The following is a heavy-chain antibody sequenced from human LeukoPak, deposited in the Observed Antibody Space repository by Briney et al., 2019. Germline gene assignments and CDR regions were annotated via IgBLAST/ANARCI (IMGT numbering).Heavy chain of an antibody. CDR3: AKTHSSSWPSDAFDI. D-gene: IGHD6-13*01. CDR2: ISYDGSNK. J-gene: IGHJ3*02. Sequence: GGSLRLSCAASGFTLSSYGMHWVRQAPGKGLEWVAVISYDGSNKYYADSVKGRFTISRDNSKNTLYLQMNSLRAEDTAVYYCAKTHSSSWPSDAFDIWGQGTMVTVSS. CDR1: GFTLSSYG. V-gene: IGHV3-30*18.